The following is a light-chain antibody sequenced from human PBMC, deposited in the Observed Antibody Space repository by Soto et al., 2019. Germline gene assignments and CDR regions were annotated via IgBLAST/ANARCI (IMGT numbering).Light chain of an antibody. V-gene: IGKV1-39*01. CDR1: QGIRND. CDR2: AAS. CDR3: QQSYNSPPIT. Sequence: DIQMTQSPSSLSASVGDRVTITCRASQGIRNDLGWYQQKPGKAPKRLIYAASSLQSGVPSRFRGSGYGTDFALTITSLQPEDFATYYCQQSYNSPPITFGQGTRLEI. J-gene: IGKJ5*01.